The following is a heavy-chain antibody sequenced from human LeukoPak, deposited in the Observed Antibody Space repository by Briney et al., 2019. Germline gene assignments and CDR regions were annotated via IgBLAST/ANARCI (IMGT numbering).Heavy chain of an antibody. D-gene: IGHD6-6*01. CDR3: ARDWFPYSSSAVDY. V-gene: IGHV3-30*04. CDR1: GFTFSSYA. CDR2: ISYDGSNK. J-gene: IGHJ4*02. Sequence: SGGSLRLSCAASGFTFSSYAMHWVRQAPSKGLEWVAVISYDGSNKYYADSVKGRFTISRDNSKNTLYLQMNSLRAEDTAVYYCARDWFPYSSSAVDYRGQGTLVTVSS.